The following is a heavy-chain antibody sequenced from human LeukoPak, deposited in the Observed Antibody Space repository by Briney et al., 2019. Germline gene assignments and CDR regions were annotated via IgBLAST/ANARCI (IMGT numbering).Heavy chain of an antibody. D-gene: IGHD2-2*01. CDR2: IYYSGST. CDR1: GGSISSHY. J-gene: IGHJ3*02. V-gene: IGHV4-59*11. Sequence: KPSETLSLTCTVSGGSISSHYWSWIRQPPGQGLEWIGDIYYSGSTNYNPSLKSRVTISVDTSKNQFSLKLSSVTAADTAVYYCARSLDRDIVVAVGAFDIWGQGTMVTVSS. CDR3: ARSLDRDIVVAVGAFDI.